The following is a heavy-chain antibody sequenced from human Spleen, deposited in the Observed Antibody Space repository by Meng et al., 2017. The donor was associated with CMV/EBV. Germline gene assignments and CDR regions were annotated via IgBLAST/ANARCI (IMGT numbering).Heavy chain of an antibody. V-gene: IGHV4-30-4*08. Sequence: SGASINSGDYYWNWIRQPPGKGLEWIGYIFYSGNTYYHPSLKTRVTISVDTSKNQFSLKLTSVTAADTAVYYCARDRDPSSSGPWFDPWGQGTLVTVSS. CDR1: GASINSGDYY. D-gene: IGHD6-6*01. CDR2: IFYSGNT. CDR3: ARDRDPSSSGPWFDP. J-gene: IGHJ5*02.